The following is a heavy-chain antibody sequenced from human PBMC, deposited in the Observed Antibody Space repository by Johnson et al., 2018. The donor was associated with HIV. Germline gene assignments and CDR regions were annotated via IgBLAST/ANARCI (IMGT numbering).Heavy chain of an antibody. CDR2: ISYDGRSE. CDR1: GFTFSSYA. V-gene: IGHV3-30*04. J-gene: IGHJ3*02. Sequence: QVQLVESGGGVVQPGRSLRLSCAASGFTFSSYAMHWVRQAPGKGLEWVAVISYDGRSEYHADSVRGRFTISRDNSKNTLYLLMNSLRPEDTAVYYCARDRIRISGLVTTLSPDAFDMWGQGTMVSVSS. D-gene: IGHD3/OR15-3a*01. CDR3: ARDRIRISGLVTTLSPDAFDM.